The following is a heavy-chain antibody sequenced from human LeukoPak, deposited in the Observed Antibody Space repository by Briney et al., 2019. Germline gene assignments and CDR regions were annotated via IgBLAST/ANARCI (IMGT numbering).Heavy chain of an antibody. V-gene: IGHV3-30*18. CDR3: AKDGGIWSPAYHFDY. J-gene: IGHJ4*02. CDR2: ISYDGTNE. D-gene: IGHD6-13*01. CDR1: GFTFSSYG. Sequence: GGSLRLSCAASGFTFSSYGMHWVRQAPGKGLEWVAVISYDGTNEYYADSVKGRFSISRDNSNNTLNLQMNSLRVEDTAVYFCAKDGGIWSPAYHFDYWGQGALVTVSS.